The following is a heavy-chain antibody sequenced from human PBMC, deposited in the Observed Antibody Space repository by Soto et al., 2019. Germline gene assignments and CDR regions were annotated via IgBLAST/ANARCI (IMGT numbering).Heavy chain of an antibody. Sequence: QVQLQQWGAGLLKPSETLSLTCAVYGGSFSGYQWTWIRQSPGKGLEWIGETTHNGSSNSNPSLKSRVTKSADTSKNQFSLKMFSVTAADTAVYYCARGRARRILTSGLFDSWGQGSLVTVSS. D-gene: IGHD2-8*02. V-gene: IGHV4-34*01. CDR3: ARGRARRILTSGLFDS. J-gene: IGHJ4*02. CDR2: TTHNGSS. CDR1: GGSFSGYQ.